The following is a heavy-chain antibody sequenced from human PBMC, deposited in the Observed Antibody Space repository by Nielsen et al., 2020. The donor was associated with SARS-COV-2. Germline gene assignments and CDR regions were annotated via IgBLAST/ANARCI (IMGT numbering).Heavy chain of an antibody. CDR2: INSDGSST. J-gene: IGHJ4*02. CDR1: AFTFSTYW. Sequence: GESLKISCAASAFTFSTYWMHWVRQAPGKGLVWVSRINSDGSSTSYADSVKGRFTISRDNAKNTLYLQVNSLRAEDTAVYYCAKLGGLGGNTHEIDYWGQGTLVTVSS. CDR3: AKLGGLGGNTHEIDY. V-gene: IGHV3-74*01. D-gene: IGHD4-23*01.